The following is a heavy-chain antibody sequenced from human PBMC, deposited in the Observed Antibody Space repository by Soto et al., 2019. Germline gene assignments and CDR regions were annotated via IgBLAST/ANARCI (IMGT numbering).Heavy chain of an antibody. V-gene: IGHV4-34*01. CDR2: INHGGST. CDR1: GGSFSFHS. D-gene: IGHD6-13*01. CDR3: ARARSIAGYDS. Sequence: PSETLSLTCAVYGGSFSFHSWTWIRQPPGKGLEWIGEINHGGSTNYNTSLKSRVTISEDTSKNQFSLKLSSVTAADTAIYYCARARSIAGYDSWGQVPLEPVSP. J-gene: IGHJ1*01.